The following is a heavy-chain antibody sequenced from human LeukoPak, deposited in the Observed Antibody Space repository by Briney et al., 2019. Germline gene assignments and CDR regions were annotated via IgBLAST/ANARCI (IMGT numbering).Heavy chain of an antibody. V-gene: IGHV4-38-2*02. J-gene: IGHJ4*02. CDR1: GYSISSGYY. CDR3: AQRGHSGYDSY. D-gene: IGHD5-12*01. Sequence: SETLSLTCNVSGYSISSGYYWGWIRQPPGKGLEWIGSDHHSGSTYYNPSLKSRVTISIDTSKNQFSLKLSSVTAAGTAVYYCAQRGHSGYDSYWGQGTLVTVSS. CDR2: DHHSGST.